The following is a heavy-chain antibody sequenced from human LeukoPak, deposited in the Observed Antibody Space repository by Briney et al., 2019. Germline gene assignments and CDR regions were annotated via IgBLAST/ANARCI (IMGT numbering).Heavy chain of an antibody. Sequence: ASVKVSCKVSGYTLTELSMHWARQAPGKGLEWMGGFDPEDGETIYAQKFQGRVTMTEDTSTDTAYMELSSLRSEDTAVYYCATLGGLFGITMVRGVIPPDYWGQGTLVTVSS. J-gene: IGHJ4*02. CDR1: GYTLTELS. CDR2: FDPEDGET. D-gene: IGHD3-10*01. CDR3: ATLGGLFGITMVRGVIPPDY. V-gene: IGHV1-24*01.